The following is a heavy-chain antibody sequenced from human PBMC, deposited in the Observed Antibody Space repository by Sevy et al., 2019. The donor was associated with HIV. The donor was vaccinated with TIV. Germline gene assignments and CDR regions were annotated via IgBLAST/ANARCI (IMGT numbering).Heavy chain of an antibody. J-gene: IGHJ4*02. D-gene: IGHD3-22*01. CDR2: ISWDGGST. V-gene: IGHV3-43*01. CDR1: VFTFDDYT. CDR3: AKDSNSGYWASDY. Sequence: GGSLRLSCAASVFTFDDYTMHWVRQAPGKGLEWVSLISWDGGSTYYADSVKGRFTISRDNSKNSLYLQMNSLRTEDTALYYCAKDSNSGYWASDYWGQGTLVTVSS.